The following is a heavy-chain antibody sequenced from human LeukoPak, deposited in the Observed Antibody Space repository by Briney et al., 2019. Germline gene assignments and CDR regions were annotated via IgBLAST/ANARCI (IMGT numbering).Heavy chain of an antibody. Sequence: SETLSLTCAVYGGSFSGYYWGWIRQPPGKGLEWIGEINHSGSTNYNPSLKSRVTISVDTSKNQFSLKLSSVTAADTAVYYCARGRQLVRMYYYYYMDVWGKGTTVTVSS. V-gene: IGHV4-34*01. CDR2: INHSGST. CDR3: ARGRQLVRMYYYYYMDV. D-gene: IGHD6-6*01. CDR1: GGSFSGYY. J-gene: IGHJ6*03.